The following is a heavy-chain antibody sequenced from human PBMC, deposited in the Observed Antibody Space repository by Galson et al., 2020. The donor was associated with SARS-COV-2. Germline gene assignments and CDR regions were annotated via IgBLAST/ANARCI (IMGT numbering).Heavy chain of an antibody. Sequence: GESLKISCAASGFTFSSYGMHWVRQAPGKGLEWVAVIWYDGSNKYYADSVKGRFTISRDNSKNTLYLQMNSLRAEDTAVYYCAKRGGGYCSGGSCYTGYFDYWGQGTLVTVSS. D-gene: IGHD2-15*01. CDR2: IWYDGSNK. J-gene: IGHJ4*02. V-gene: IGHV3-33*06. CDR3: AKRGGGYCSGGSCYTGYFDY. CDR1: GFTFSSYG.